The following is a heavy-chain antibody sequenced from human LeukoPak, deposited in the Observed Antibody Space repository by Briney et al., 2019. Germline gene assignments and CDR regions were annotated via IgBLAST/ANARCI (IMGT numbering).Heavy chain of an antibody. CDR1: GYTFTSYA. J-gene: IGHJ5*02. Sequence: ASVKVSCKASGYTFTSYAMHWVRQAPGQRLEWMGWINAGNGYTKYSQKFQGRVTITRDTSASTAYMELSSLRSEDTAVYYCARTQWLPSPFDPWGQGTLVTVSS. CDR3: ARTQWLPSPFDP. D-gene: IGHD6-19*01. CDR2: INAGNGYT. V-gene: IGHV1-3*01.